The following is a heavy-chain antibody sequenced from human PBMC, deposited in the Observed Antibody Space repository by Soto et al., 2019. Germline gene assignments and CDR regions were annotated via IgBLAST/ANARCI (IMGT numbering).Heavy chain of an antibody. J-gene: IGHJ4*02. CDR1: GGTFSSYA. CDR3: ARDSYYDSSGYYPVYFDY. CDR2: IIPIFGTA. V-gene: IGHV1-69*13. D-gene: IGHD3-22*01. Sequence: GASVKVSCKASGGTFSSYAISWVRQAPGQGLEWMGGIIPIFGTANYAQKFQGRVTITADESTSTAYMELSSLRSEDTAVYYCARDSYYDSSGYYPVYFDYWGQGTLVTVSS.